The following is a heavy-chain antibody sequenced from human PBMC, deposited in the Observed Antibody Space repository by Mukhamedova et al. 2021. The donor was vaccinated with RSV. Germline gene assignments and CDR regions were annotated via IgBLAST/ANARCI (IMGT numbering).Heavy chain of an antibody. CDR2: INPSGGST. CDR3: ARASSPLSIEAAGDDFDY. Sequence: HWVRQAPGQGLEWMGIINPSGGSTSYAQKFQGRVTMTRDTSTSTVYMELSSLRSEDTAVYYCARASSPLSIEAAGDDFDYWGQGT. J-gene: IGHJ4*02. D-gene: IGHD6-13*01. V-gene: IGHV1-46*01.